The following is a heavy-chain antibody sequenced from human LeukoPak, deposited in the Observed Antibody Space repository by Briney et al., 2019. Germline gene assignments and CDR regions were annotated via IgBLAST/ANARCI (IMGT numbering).Heavy chain of an antibody. CDR2: IYNGGSI. CDR1: GGSISSYY. D-gene: IGHD3-22*01. J-gene: IGHJ6*03. V-gene: IGHV4-4*08. CDR3: ARFTVDGSGYPYYMDV. Sequence: SSETLSLTCTVSGGSISSYYWSWIRQPPGKGLEWIGSIYNGGSIYYDPSLKSRVTISVATSKNEVSLKLSSVTAADTAVYYCARFTVDGSGYPYYMDVWGKGTTVTVSS.